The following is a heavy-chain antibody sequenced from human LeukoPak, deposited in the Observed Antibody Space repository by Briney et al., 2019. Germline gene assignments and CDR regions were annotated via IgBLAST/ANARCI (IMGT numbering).Heavy chain of an antibody. D-gene: IGHD1-26*01. J-gene: IGHJ3*02. V-gene: IGHV4-61*03. CDR1: GGSVSSGSYY. CDR2: IYYSGTT. CDR3: ARDKGIVGTTSGAFDI. Sequence: SETLSLTCTVSGGSVSSGSYYWSWIRQPPGKGLEWIGYIYYSGTTNYNPSLKSRVTISVDTSKNHFSLKLSSVTAADTAVYYCARDKGIVGTTSGAFDIWGQGTMVTVSS.